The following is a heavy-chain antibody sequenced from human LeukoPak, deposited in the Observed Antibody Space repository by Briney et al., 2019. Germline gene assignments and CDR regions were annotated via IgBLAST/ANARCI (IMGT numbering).Heavy chain of an antibody. D-gene: IGHD2-2*02. J-gene: IGHJ4*02. CDR3: ARVGNCSSTSCYRAYFDY. V-gene: IGHV3-30*03. Sequence: GGSLRLSCAASGFTFSSYGMHWVRQAPGKGLEWVAVISYDGSNKYYADSVKGRFTISRDNSKNTLYLQMNSLRAEDTAVYYCARVGNCSSTSCYRAYFDYWGQGTLVTVSS. CDR2: ISYDGSNK. CDR1: GFTFSSYG.